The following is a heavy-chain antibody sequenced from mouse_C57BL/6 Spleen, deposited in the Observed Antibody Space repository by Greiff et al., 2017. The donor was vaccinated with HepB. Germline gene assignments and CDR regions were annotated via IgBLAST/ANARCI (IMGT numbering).Heavy chain of an antibody. D-gene: IGHD1-1*01. Sequence: EVQLVESGGGLVQPGGSLKLSCAASGFTFSDYYMYWVRQTPEKRLEWVAYISNGGGSTYYPDTVKGRFTISRDNAKNTLYLQMSRLKSEDTAMYYCARLPPYYGSSYAMDYWGQGTSVTVSS. CDR2: ISNGGGST. CDR1: GFTFSDYY. J-gene: IGHJ4*01. CDR3: ARLPPYYGSSYAMDY. V-gene: IGHV5-12*01.